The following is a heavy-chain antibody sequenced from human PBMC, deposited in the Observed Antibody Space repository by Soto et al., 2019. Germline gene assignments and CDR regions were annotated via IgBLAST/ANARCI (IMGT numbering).Heavy chain of an antibody. J-gene: IGHJ6*02. CDR2: TYYRSKWYN. D-gene: IGHD6-19*01. CDR1: GDSVSSNSAA. V-gene: IGHV6-1*01. Sequence: PSQTLSLTCVISGDSVSSNSAAWNWIRQSPSRGLEWLGRTYYRSKWYNDYAVSVKSRITINPDTSKNQFSLQLNSVTPEDTAVYYCATAIAVAGTYYYYGMDVWGQGTTVTVS. CDR3: ATAIAVAGTYYYYGMDV.